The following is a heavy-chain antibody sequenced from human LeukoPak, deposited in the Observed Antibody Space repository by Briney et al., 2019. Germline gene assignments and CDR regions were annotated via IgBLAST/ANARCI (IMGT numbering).Heavy chain of an antibody. CDR2: TNHSGST. V-gene: IGHV4-34*01. Sequence: SETLSLTCAVYGGSFSGYYWSWIRQPPGKGLEWIGETNHSGSTNYNPSLKSRVTISVDTSKNQFSLKLSSVAAADTAVYYCAKDLHYGSADYWGQGTLVTVSS. CDR1: GGSFSGYY. CDR3: AKDLHYGSADY. J-gene: IGHJ4*02. D-gene: IGHD3-10*01.